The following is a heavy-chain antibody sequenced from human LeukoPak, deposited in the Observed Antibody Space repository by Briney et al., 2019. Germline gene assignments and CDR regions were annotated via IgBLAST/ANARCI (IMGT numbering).Heavy chain of an antibody. V-gene: IGHV1-18*01. CDR3: ARVYWNDVGWYCDY. CDR1: GYTFTSYD. J-gene: IGHJ4*02. CDR2: ISAYNGNT. D-gene: IGHD1-1*01. Sequence: GASVKVSCTASGYTFTSYDISWVRQAPGQGLEWMGWISAYNGNTNYAQKLQGRVTMTTDTSTSTAYMELRSLRSDDTAVYYCARVYWNDVGWYCDYWGQGTLVTVSS.